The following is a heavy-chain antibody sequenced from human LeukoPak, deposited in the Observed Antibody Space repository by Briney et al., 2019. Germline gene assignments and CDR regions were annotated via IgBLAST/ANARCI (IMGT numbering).Heavy chain of an antibody. D-gene: IGHD3-9*01. Sequence: GGSLRLSCAASGFSFSDYNINWVRQAPGKGLEWVSSISGSSSHIHYADSVKGRFTISRDNAKNSLYLQMNSLRAEDTAVYYCARELYDILTGYWVYWGQGTLVTVSS. CDR3: ARELYDILTGYWVY. V-gene: IGHV3-21*01. CDR1: GFSFSDYN. CDR2: ISGSSSHI. J-gene: IGHJ4*02.